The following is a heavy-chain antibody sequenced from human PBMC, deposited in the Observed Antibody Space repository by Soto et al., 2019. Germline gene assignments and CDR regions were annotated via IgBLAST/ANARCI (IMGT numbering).Heavy chain of an antibody. J-gene: IGHJ6*02. V-gene: IGHV1-8*01. Sequence: QVQLVQSGAEVKKPGASVKVSCKASGYTFTSYDINWVRQATGQGLEWMGWMNPNSGNTGYAQKFQGRVTMTRNTSIITAYMELSSLRSEDTAVYYCARYSLVPAAISHYYGMDVWGQGTTVTVSS. CDR1: GYTFTSYD. D-gene: IGHD2-2*01. CDR2: MNPNSGNT. CDR3: ARYSLVPAAISHYYGMDV.